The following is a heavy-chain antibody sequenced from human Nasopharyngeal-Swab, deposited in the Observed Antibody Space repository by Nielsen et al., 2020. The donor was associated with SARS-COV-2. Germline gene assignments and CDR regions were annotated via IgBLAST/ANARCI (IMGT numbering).Heavy chain of an antibody. Sequence: GGSLRLSCAASGFTFSSYSMNWVRQAPGKGLEWVSSTSSSSSYIYYADSVKGRFTISRDNAKNSLYPQMNSLRAEDTAVYYCARVVLRFLEWIPRLYGMDVWGQGTTVTVSS. CDR3: ARVVLRFLEWIPRLYGMDV. D-gene: IGHD3-3*01. CDR1: GFTFSSYS. V-gene: IGHV3-21*01. CDR2: TSSSSSYI. J-gene: IGHJ6*02.